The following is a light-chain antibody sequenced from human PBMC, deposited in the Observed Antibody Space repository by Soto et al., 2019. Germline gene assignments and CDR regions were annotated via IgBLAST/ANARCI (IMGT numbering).Light chain of an antibody. CDR3: QQYNNWLTWT. CDR1: QSVSTK. Sequence: EIVMTECPVTLSVSPGERAALSCRASQSVSTKLAWYQQTPGQAPRLLVYGATTRANDIPARFSGSGSGADFTLNISSLQSEDFAVYYCQQYNNWLTWTFGQGTKVDI. CDR2: GAT. V-gene: IGKV3-15*01. J-gene: IGKJ1*01.